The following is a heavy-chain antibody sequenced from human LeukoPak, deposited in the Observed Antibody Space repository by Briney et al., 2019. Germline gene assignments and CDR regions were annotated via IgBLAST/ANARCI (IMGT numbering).Heavy chain of an antibody. CDR3: VYGSGSYLEDY. Sequence: ASVKVSCKASGYTFTSYGISWVRQAPGQGLEWMGWISAYNGNTNYAQKLQGRVTMTTDTSTSTAYMELSSLRSEDTAVYYCVYGSGSYLEDYWGQGTLVTVSS. V-gene: IGHV1-18*01. J-gene: IGHJ4*02. D-gene: IGHD3-10*01. CDR2: ISAYNGNT. CDR1: GYTFTSYG.